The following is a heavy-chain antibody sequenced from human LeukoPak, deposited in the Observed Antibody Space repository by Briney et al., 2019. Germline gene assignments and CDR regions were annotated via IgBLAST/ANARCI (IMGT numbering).Heavy chain of an antibody. D-gene: IGHD3-22*01. CDR1: GGSISSYY. CDR2: IYYSGST. V-gene: IGHV4-59*01. Sequence: SETLSLTCTVSGGSISSYYWSWLRQPPGKGLEWIGNIYYSGSTNYNPSLQSRVTISVDTSKNQFSLKLSSVTAADTAVYYCARYPNKRDSRFREKGFDYWGQGTLVTVSS. CDR3: ARYPNKRDSRFREKGFDY. J-gene: IGHJ4*02.